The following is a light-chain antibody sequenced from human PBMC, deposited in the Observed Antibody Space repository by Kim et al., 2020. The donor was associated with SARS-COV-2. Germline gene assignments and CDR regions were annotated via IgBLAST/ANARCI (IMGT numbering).Light chain of an antibody. V-gene: IGLV2-14*03. J-gene: IGLJ1*01. CDR2: GVT. Sequence: GQSITISCTGTNSDLKTYNYVSWYQQHPGKAPKLMIYGVTNRPSGVSDRFSGSKSGNTASLTISGLQAEDEADYYCSSYTSSISYVFGTGTKVTVL. CDR3: SSYTSSISYV. CDR1: NSDLKTYNY.